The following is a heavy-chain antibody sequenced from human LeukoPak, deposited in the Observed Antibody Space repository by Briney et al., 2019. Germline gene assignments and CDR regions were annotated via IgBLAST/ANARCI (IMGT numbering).Heavy chain of an antibody. Sequence: GSVKVSCKASGYTFTGYYMHWVRQAPGQGLEWMGRINPNSGGTNYAQKFQSRVPMTRDTCISTAYMELSKLRSDDTAVCCCSRYLSRDCYNYGYWGQGTLVTVSS. D-gene: IGHD5-24*01. V-gene: IGHV1-2*06. J-gene: IGHJ4*02. CDR2: INPNSGGT. CDR1: GYTFTGYY. CDR3: SRYLSRDCYNYGY.